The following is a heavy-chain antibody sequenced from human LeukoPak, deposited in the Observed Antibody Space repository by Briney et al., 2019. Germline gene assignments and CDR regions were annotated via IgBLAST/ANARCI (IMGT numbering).Heavy chain of an antibody. Sequence: GSVKVSCKASGYTFTSYDINWVRQATGQGLEWMGWMNPNSGNTGYAQKFQGRVTMTRNTSISTAYMELSSLRSEDTAVYYCARGMEQLVRGTGSDYWGQGTLVTVSS. CDR2: MNPNSGNT. CDR3: ARGMEQLVRGTGSDY. J-gene: IGHJ4*02. D-gene: IGHD6-6*01. V-gene: IGHV1-8*01. CDR1: GYTFTSYD.